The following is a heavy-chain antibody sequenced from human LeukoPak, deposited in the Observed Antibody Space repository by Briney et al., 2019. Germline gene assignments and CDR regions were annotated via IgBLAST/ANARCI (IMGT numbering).Heavy chain of an antibody. CDR3: ARGIQPPKYYGSGSDTFDI. D-gene: IGHD3-10*01. V-gene: IGHV3-30*04. CDR1: GFTFSTYA. J-gene: IGHJ3*02. Sequence: GGSLRLSCVASGFTFSTYAIHWVRQAPGKGLEWVAVVSKDGNTKYYADSVKGRFTIFRDNSKNTLYLQMNSLRAEDTSVYYCARGIQPPKYYGSGSDTFDIWGQGTMVTVSS. CDR2: VSKDGNTK.